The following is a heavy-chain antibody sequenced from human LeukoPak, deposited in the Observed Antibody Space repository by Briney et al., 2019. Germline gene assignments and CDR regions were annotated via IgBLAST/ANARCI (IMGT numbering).Heavy chain of an antibody. D-gene: IGHD5-18*01. V-gene: IGHV4-4*07. CDR3: AREDTAMVTY. Sequence: SETLSLTCAVYGGSFSGYYWSWIRQPARKGLEWIGRIYTSGSTNYNPSLKSRVTMSVDTSKNQFSLKLSSVTAADTAVYYCAREDTAMVTYWGQGTLVTVSS. CDR2: IYTSGST. J-gene: IGHJ4*02. CDR1: GGSFSGYY.